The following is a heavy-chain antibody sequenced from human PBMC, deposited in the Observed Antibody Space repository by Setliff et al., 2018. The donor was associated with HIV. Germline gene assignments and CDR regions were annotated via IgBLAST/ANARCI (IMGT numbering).Heavy chain of an antibody. Sequence: SETLSLTCAVYGGSFSGYYWSWSRQPPGKGLEWIGEINHSGSTNYNASLKSRVTLSVDTSKKQFSLKLRSVTAADTAVYYCASLGYCSGVRCYQPSYYYYGLDVWGQGTTVTVSS. CDR1: GGSFSGYY. J-gene: IGHJ6*02. CDR2: INHSGST. V-gene: IGHV4-34*01. CDR3: ASLGYCSGVRCYQPSYYYYGLDV. D-gene: IGHD2-15*01.